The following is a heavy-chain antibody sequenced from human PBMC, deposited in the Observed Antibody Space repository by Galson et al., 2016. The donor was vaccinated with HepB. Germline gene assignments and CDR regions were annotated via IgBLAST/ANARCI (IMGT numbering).Heavy chain of an antibody. CDR1: GFTFSDYV. CDR3: AKEAWRGNDRSYFDY. J-gene: IGHJ4*02. Sequence: SLRLSCAASGFTFSDYVMHWVRQTPGKGLEWVAIISYDGLNKYYADSVKGRFTISRDNSKKTLYLQMNSRRADDTAVYYCAKEAWRGNDRSYFDYWGQGTLVTVSS. V-gene: IGHV3-30-3*01. D-gene: IGHD1-1*01. CDR2: ISYDGLNK.